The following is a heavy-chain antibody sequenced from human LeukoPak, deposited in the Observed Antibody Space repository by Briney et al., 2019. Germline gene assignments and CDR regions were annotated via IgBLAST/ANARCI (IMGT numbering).Heavy chain of an antibody. CDR1: GGSISSYY. CDR2: IYTSGST. CDR3: ARGQARSGLYYYMDV. D-gene: IGHD3-10*01. J-gene: IGHJ6*03. V-gene: IGHV4-4*07. Sequence: SETLSLTCTVSGGSISSYYWSWIRQPAGKGLEWIGRIYTSGSTNYNPSLKSRVTMSVDTSKNQFSLKLSSVTAADTAVYYCARGQARSGLYYYMDVWGKGTTVTVSS.